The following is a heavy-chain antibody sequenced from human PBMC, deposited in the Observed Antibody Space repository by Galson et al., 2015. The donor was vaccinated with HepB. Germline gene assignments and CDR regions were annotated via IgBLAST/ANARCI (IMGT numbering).Heavy chain of an antibody. CDR1: GGSISSYY. V-gene: IGHV4-59*08. D-gene: IGHD4-23*01. CDR3: ARAPGGGNHFDY. CDR2: IYYSGST. J-gene: IGHJ4*02. Sequence: ETLSLTCTVSGGSISSYYWSWIRQPPGKGLEWIGYIYYSGSTNYNPSLKSRVTISVDTSKNQFSLKLSSVTAADTAVYYCARAPGGGNHFDYWGQGTLVTVSS.